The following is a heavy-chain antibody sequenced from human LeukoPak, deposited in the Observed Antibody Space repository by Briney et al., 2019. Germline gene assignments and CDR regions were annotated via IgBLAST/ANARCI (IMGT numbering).Heavy chain of an antibody. CDR1: GGSFSGYY. J-gene: IGHJ6*03. D-gene: IGHD4-17*01. V-gene: IGHV4-34*01. CDR2: INHSGST. CDR3: ARGLKTYGDYFYYYYYMDV. Sequence: SETLSLTCAVYGGSFSGYYWSWIRQPPGKGLEWIGEINHSGSTNYNPSLKSRVTISVDTSKNQFSLKLSSVTAADTAVYYCARGLKTYGDYFYYYYYMDVWGKGTTVTVSS.